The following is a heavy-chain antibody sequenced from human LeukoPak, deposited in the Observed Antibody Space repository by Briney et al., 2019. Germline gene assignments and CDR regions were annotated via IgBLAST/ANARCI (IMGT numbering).Heavy chain of an antibody. CDR1: GFTFSNFA. D-gene: IGHD3-22*01. Sequence: GGSLRLSCAASGFTFSNFAMSWVRQAPGKGLEWVSGISGGGGTTYYADSVKGRFTISRDNSKSTLYLQMNSLRAEDTAVYYCAKDHLAVVITTFYYWGQGTLVTVSS. CDR3: AKDHLAVVITTFYY. J-gene: IGHJ4*02. CDR2: ISGGGGTT. V-gene: IGHV3-23*01.